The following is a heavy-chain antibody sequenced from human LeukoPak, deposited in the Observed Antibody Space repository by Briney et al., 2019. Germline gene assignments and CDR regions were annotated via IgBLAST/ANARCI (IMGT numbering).Heavy chain of an antibody. Sequence: GGSLRLSCAAPGFTFSTYIMNWVRQAPGKGLEWVSSISSSSSYIYYADSVKGRFTISRDNAKNSLYLQMNSLRAEDTAVYYCARGVVGVTTYFDYWGQGTLVTVSS. J-gene: IGHJ4*02. CDR1: GFTFSTYI. V-gene: IGHV3-21*01. CDR3: ARGVVGVTTYFDY. D-gene: IGHD1-26*01. CDR2: ISSSSSYI.